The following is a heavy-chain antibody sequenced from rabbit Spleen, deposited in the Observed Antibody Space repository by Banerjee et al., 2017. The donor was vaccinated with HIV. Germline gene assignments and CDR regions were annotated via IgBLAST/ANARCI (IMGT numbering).Heavy chain of an antibody. CDR3: AKDLPGAIGWNFDL. D-gene: IGHD3-1*01. CDR1: GFSFSGGYV. J-gene: IGHJ4*01. V-gene: IGHV1S45*01. Sequence: QEQLVESGGDLVKPEGSLTLICTATGFSFSGGYVMGWVRQAPGKGLEWIASINTFSGRGVYATWAKGRFTISRTSSTTMALQMTSLTAADTATYFCAKDLPGAIGWNFDLWGPGTLVTVS. CDR2: INTFSGRG.